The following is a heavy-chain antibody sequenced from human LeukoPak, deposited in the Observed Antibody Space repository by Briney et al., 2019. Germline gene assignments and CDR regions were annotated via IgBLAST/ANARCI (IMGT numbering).Heavy chain of an antibody. CDR2: IYHSGST. CDR3: ARDQAYCGGDCYFDF. CDR1: DYSISSAYY. V-gene: IGHV4-38-2*02. D-gene: IGHD2-21*02. Sequence: SETLSLTCAVSDYSISSAYYWGWIRQPPGKGLEWIRSIYHSGSTDYNPSLKSRVTISVDTSKNQFSLKLRSVTAADTAVYYCARDQAYCGGDCYFDFWGQGTLVTVSS. J-gene: IGHJ4*02.